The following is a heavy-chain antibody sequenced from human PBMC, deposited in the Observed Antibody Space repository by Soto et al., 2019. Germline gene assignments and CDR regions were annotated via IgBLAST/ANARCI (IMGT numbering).Heavy chain of an antibody. CDR3: ARVQSLGYCRSASCYDVFDH. CDR1: GYTFNSAG. CDR2: ISVDNGDT. Sequence: QVHLVQSGPEVKEPGASVRVSCKASGYTFNSAGLAWVRQAPGQGLEWMGWISVDNGDTKYAQKFQGRVTMTTDTSPTTAYMDLRGLKSDDTAVFYCARVQSLGYCRSASCYDVFDHWGQGTLVTVSS. V-gene: IGHV1-18*01. J-gene: IGHJ4*02. D-gene: IGHD2-2*01.